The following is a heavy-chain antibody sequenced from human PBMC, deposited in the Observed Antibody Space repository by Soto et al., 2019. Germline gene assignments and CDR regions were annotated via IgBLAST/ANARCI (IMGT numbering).Heavy chain of an antibody. Sequence: EVQLVESGGGLVQPGGSLRLSCAASGFTFSSYSMNWVRQAPGKGLEWVSYISSSSSSTIYYADSVKGRFTISRDNAKNSLYLQMNSLRDEDTAVYYCAIDEKGVYDFWSGYPVDYWGQGTLVTVSS. CDR1: GFTFSSYS. CDR3: AIDEKGVYDFWSGYPVDY. CDR2: ISSSSSSTI. D-gene: IGHD3-3*01. V-gene: IGHV3-48*02. J-gene: IGHJ4*02.